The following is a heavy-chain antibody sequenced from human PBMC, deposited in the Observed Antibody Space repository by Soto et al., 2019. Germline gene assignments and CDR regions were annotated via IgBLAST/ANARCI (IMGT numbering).Heavy chain of an antibody. D-gene: IGHD1-1*01. CDR3: VRDGTKTLRDWFDP. V-gene: IGHV4-4*07. Sequence: PSETLSLTCTVSGASISGFYWSWIRKSAGKGLEWIGRIYATGTTDYNPSLKSRVMMSVDTSKKQFSLKLRSVTAADTAVYYCVRDGTKTLRDWFDPWGQGISVTISS. CDR1: GASISGFY. CDR2: IYATGTT. J-gene: IGHJ5*02.